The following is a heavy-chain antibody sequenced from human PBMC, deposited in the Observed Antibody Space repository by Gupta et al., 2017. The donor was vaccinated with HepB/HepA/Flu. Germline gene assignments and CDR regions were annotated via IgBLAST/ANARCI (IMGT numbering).Heavy chain of an antibody. Sequence: EVQLVESGGGLVQPGRSLRLSCAASGFTFDDYAMHWVRQAPGKGLEWVSGIRWNSGSIGYADSVKGRFTISRDNAKNSLYLQMNSLRAEDMALYYCAKDIRRLSTVTPGAFDYWGQGTLVTVSS. V-gene: IGHV3-9*03. D-gene: IGHD4-17*01. J-gene: IGHJ4*02. CDR2: IRWNSGSI. CDR3: AKDIRRLSTVTPGAFDY. CDR1: GFTFDDYA.